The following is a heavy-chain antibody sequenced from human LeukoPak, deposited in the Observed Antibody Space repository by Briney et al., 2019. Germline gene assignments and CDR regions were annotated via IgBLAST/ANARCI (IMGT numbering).Heavy chain of an antibody. D-gene: IGHD2-21*02. J-gene: IGHJ6*02. Sequence: GGSLRLSCAASGFTFSSYSMNWVRQAPGQGLEWVSYISSSSSTIYYADSVKGRFTISRDNAKNSLYLQMNSLRDEDTAVYYCARDGAYCGGDCYSLYGMDVWGQGTTVTVSS. CDR1: GFTFSSYS. V-gene: IGHV3-48*02. CDR2: ISSSSSTI. CDR3: ARDGAYCGGDCYSLYGMDV.